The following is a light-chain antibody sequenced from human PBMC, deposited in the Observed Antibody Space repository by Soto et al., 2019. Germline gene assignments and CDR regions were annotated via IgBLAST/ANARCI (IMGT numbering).Light chain of an antibody. CDR1: QSISSW. CDR3: QQYNRTWT. V-gene: IGKV1-5*01. CDR2: DAS. Sequence: DIQMTQSPSTLSASVGDRVTITCRASQSISSWLAWYQQKPGKAPKLLIYDASSLESGVPSRFSGSGSGTEFTLTSSSLHPDDFATYYCQQYNRTWTFGQGTKVEIK. J-gene: IGKJ1*01.